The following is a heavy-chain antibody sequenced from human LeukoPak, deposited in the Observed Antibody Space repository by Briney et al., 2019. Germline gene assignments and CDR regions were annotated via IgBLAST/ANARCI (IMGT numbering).Heavy chain of an antibody. CDR1: GRSLSSSY. V-gene: IGHV4-4*07. CDR3: ARHNDSSSDSNFDY. D-gene: IGHD3-22*01. Sequence: SETLSLTCTVSGRSLSSSYGSWIRQPAGKGLEWVVCIYTSGSTNYHPSLKNRVTMSVDTSKNQFSLKLRSVTAADTAVYYCARHNDSSSDSNFDYWGQGTLVTVSS. J-gene: IGHJ4*02. CDR2: IYTSGST.